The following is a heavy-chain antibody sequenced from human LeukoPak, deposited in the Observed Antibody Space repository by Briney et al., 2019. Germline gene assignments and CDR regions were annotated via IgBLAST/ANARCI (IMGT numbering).Heavy chain of an antibody. V-gene: IGHV1-46*01. J-gene: IGHJ4*02. Sequence: GASVKVSCKASGYTFTSYYMHWVRQAPGQGLEWMGIINPSGGSTSYAQKFQGRVTMTRDTSTSTVYMELSSLRSEGTAVYYCARDPAPGYDSSGYYPIPFDYWGQGTLVTVSS. CDR1: GYTFTSYY. CDR2: INPSGGST. D-gene: IGHD3-22*01. CDR3: ARDPAPGYDSSGYYPIPFDY.